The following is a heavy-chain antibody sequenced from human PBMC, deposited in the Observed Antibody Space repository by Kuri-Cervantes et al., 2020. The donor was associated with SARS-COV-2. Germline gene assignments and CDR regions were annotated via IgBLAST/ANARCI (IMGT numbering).Heavy chain of an antibody. D-gene: IGHD3-9*01. CDR3: AAFLGYDILTGYYSTDY. CDR2: ISGDGGST. J-gene: IGHJ4*02. Sequence: GESLKISCAASGFTFDDYAMHWVRQAPGKGLEWVSLISGDGGSTYYADSVKGRFTISRDNAKNSLYLQMNSLRAEDTAVYYCAAFLGYDILTGYYSTDYWGQGTLVTVSS. CDR1: GFTFDDYA. V-gene: IGHV3-43*02.